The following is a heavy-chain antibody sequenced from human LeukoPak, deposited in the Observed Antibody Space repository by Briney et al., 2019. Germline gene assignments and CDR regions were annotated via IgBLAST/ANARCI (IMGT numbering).Heavy chain of an antibody. J-gene: IGHJ3*02. CDR1: GGSISNYF. V-gene: IGHV4-4*07. Sequence: SETLSLTCNVSGGSISNYFWTWIRQPAGKGLEWIGRIYTSVTTNYNPSLKSRVNMSLDTSTSQFSLKMNSATAADTAIYFCARSSSSSLGRAYDIWGQGTMVTVSS. CDR3: ARSSSSSLGRAYDI. CDR2: IYTSVTT. D-gene: IGHD2-2*01.